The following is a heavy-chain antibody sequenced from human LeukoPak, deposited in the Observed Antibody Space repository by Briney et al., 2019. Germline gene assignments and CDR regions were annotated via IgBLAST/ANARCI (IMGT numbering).Heavy chain of an antibody. Sequence: GGSLRLSCAASGFTFSSYAMSWVRQAPGKGLEWVSAISGSGGSTYYADSVKGRFTISRDNAKNSLYLQMNSLRAEDTAVYYCARGVRYYYDSSGPFDYWGQGTLVTVSS. V-gene: IGHV3-23*01. CDR3: ARGVRYYYDSSGPFDY. D-gene: IGHD3-22*01. J-gene: IGHJ4*02. CDR2: ISGSGGST. CDR1: GFTFSSYA.